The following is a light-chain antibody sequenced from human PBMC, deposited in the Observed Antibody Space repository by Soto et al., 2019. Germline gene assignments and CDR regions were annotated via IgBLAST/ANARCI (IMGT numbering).Light chain of an antibody. J-gene: IGKJ1*01. Sequence: DIQMTQSPSSLSASVGDRVTITCQASQDITNYLNWYQQKPGKAPKLLIYAASSLQSGVPSRFSGSGSGTDFTLTISSLQPEDFATYYCQQSYSTPPTFGQGIKVDI. CDR2: AAS. CDR1: QDITNY. V-gene: IGKV1-39*01. CDR3: QQSYSTPPT.